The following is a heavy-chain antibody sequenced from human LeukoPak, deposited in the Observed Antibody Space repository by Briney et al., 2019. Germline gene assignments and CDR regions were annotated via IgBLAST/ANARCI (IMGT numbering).Heavy chain of an antibody. D-gene: IGHD3-22*01. Sequence: ASVKVSCKASGYTFTSYGISWVRQAPGQGLEWMGWISAYNGNTNYAQKLQSRVTMTTDTSTSTAYMELRSLRSGDTAVYYCAISYYYDSSGYYAGENFDYWGQGTLVTVSS. CDR1: GYTFTSYG. CDR2: ISAYNGNT. V-gene: IGHV1-18*01. J-gene: IGHJ4*02. CDR3: AISYYYDSSGYYAGENFDY.